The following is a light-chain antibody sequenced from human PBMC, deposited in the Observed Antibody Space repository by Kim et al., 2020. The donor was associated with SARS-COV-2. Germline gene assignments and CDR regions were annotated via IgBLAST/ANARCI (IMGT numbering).Light chain of an antibody. V-gene: IGLV1-44*01. CDR1: SSNIGTNS. CDR2: TDN. J-gene: IGLJ1*01. Sequence: QSVLIQPPSASGAPGQRVSISCSGGSSNIGTNSVSWYRQLPGTAPKLLVYTDNQRPSGVPGRFSGSKSGTSASLAISDLQSDDEADYYCAAWDGSLNGYVFGSGTKVTVL. CDR3: AAWDGSLNGYV.